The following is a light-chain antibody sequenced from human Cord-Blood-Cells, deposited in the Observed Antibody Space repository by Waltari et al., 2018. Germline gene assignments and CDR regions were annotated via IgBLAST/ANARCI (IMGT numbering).Light chain of an antibody. CDR2: GAS. Sequence: IVITQSPATLSVSPGERATLSCRASQSVSRNLAWYQQKPGQAPRLLIYGASTRATGIPARFSGSGSGTEFTLTISSLQSEDFAVYYCQQYNNWPLTFGGGTKVEIK. V-gene: IGKV3-15*01. CDR1: QSVSRN. J-gene: IGKJ4*01. CDR3: QQYNNWPLT.